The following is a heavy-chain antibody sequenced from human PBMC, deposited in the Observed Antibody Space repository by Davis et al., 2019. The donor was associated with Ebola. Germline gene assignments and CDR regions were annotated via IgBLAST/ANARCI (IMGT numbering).Heavy chain of an antibody. V-gene: IGHV5-10-1*01. CDR3: ASLIAAAGTDYYYYGMDV. D-gene: IGHD6-13*01. J-gene: IGHJ6*02. Sequence: PGGSLRLSCKGSGYSFTSYWISWVRQMPGKGLEWMGRIAPSDSYTNYSPSFQGHVTISADKSISTAYLQWSSLKASDTAMYYCASLIAAAGTDYYYYGMDVWGQGTTVTVSS. CDR2: IAPSDSYT. CDR1: GYSFTSYW.